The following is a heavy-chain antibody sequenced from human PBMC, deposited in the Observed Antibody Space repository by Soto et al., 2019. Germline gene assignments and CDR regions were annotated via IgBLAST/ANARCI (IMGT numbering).Heavy chain of an antibody. CDR2: INHSGST. CDR1: GGSFSGYY. J-gene: IGHJ6*02. Sequence: PSETLSLTCAVYGGSFSGYYWSWIRQPPGKGLEWIGEINHSGSTNYNPSLKSRVTISVDTSKNQFSLKPSSVTAADTAVYYCARRLIGSYPNWGRYYYYYYAMDVWGQGTTATVSS. CDR3: ARRLIGSYPNWGRYYYYYYAMDV. V-gene: IGHV4-34*01. D-gene: IGHD1-26*01.